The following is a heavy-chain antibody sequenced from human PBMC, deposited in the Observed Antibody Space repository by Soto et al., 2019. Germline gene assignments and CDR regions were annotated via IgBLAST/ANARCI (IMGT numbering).Heavy chain of an antibody. J-gene: IGHJ4*02. V-gene: IGHV3-23*01. D-gene: IGHD2-21*01. CDR1: GVTFSIYA. Sequence: HLLESGGDVVQPGGSLTLSCEVSGVTFSIYAMSWVRQAPGKGLEWVAGISGTGYSTFYADFVEGRFTISGNNSKNTLALHMSDLRADDSATYYGVRDRDRAYFFDYWGPGTPVTVSS. CDR2: ISGTGYST. CDR3: VRDRDRAYFFDY.